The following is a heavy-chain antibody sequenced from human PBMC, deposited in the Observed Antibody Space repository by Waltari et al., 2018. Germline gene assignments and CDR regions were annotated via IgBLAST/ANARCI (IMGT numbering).Heavy chain of an antibody. CDR1: GFSFSDFG. CDR2: IDFDGRNQ. D-gene: IGHD2-8*02. CDR3: ARKGYCPGGRCSGAYTLDS. J-gene: IGHJ4*02. Sequence: QVDLVESGGGVVQPGRSLRLSCGASGFSFSDFGMHWVRQAPGKGLEWLSFIDFDGRNQYYVDSVRGRFTISRDDSLNTLYLQMDSLRPEDTAVYYCARKGYCPGGRCSGAYTLDSWGRGTLVTVSS. V-gene: IGHV3-33*01.